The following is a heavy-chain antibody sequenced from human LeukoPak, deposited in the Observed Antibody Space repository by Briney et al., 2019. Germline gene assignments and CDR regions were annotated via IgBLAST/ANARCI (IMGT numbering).Heavy chain of an antibody. D-gene: IGHD6-13*01. J-gene: IGHJ5*02. V-gene: IGHV3-30*18. CDR3: AKDTSSWCNWFDP. CDR1: GFTFSSYG. CDR2: ISYDGSDK. Sequence: GGSLRLSCAASGFTFSSYGMHWVRRAPGKGLEWVAVISYDGSDKSYADSVKGRFTISRDNSKNTLFLQMNSLRAEDTAVYYCAKDTSSWCNWFDPWGQGTLVTVSS.